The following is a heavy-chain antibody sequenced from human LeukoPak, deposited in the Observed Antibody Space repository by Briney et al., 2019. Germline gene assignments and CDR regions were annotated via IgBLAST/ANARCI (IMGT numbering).Heavy chain of an antibody. J-gene: IGHJ4*02. V-gene: IGHV4-4*07. CDR1: GGSIGIYY. D-gene: IGHD5-18*01. Sequence: SETLSLTCTVSGGSIGIYYWKWIRQPAGKGLGWIGRIHTSGSIIYNPSLKSRVTMSLDTSQNPFSLYLSSVTAADTALYYCATSGYNYAPFDYWGQGTLVTVSS. CDR2: IHTSGSI. CDR3: ATSGYNYAPFDY.